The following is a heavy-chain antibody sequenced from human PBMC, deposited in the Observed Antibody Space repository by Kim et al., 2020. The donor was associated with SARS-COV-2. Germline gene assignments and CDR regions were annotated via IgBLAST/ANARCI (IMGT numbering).Heavy chain of an antibody. CDR1: GGSFSGYY. V-gene: IGHV4-34*01. CDR3: ARSTPRDGSGSYYKDY. D-gene: IGHD3-10*01. Sequence: SETLSLTCAVYGGSFSGYYWSWIRQPPGKGLEWIGEINHSGSTNYNPSLKSRVTISVDTSKNQFSLKLSSVTAADTAVYYCARSTPRDGSGSYYKDYWGQGTLVTVSS. J-gene: IGHJ4*02. CDR2: INHSGST.